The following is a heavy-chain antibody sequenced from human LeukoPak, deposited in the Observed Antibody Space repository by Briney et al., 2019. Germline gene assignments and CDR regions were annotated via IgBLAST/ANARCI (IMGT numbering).Heavy chain of an antibody. D-gene: IGHD3-16*02. J-gene: IGHJ4*02. V-gene: IGHV3-9*01. CDR3: AKDIRRLRLGGLSLSLDY. Sequence: GRSLRLSCAASGFTFDDYAMHWVRQAPGKGLEWVSGISWNSGSIGYADSVKGRFTISRDNAKNSLYLQMNSLRAEDTALYYCAKDIRRLRLGGLSLSLDYWGQGTLVTVSS. CDR1: GFTFDDYA. CDR2: ISWNSGSI.